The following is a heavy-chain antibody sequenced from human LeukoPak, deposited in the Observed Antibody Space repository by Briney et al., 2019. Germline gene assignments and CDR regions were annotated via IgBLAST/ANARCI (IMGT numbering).Heavy chain of an antibody. CDR3: CIDLPDSSGIYPLDY. CDR1: TLSFSHAW. J-gene: IGHJ4*02. D-gene: IGHD3-22*01. CDR2: IQRKNDGGTT. V-gene: IGHV3-15*01. Sequence: PGGSLRLSCAASTLSFSHAWMSWVRQAPGKGLEWIAHIQRKNDGGTTNYAAAVKGRFTISRDDSKNMLYLQMNSLKTEDTAVYYCCIDLPDSSGIYPLDYWGQGTLVTVSS.